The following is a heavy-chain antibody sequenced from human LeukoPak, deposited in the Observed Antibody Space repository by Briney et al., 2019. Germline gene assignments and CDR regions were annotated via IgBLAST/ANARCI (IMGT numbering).Heavy chain of an antibody. CDR3: ARDPHSSGWYYDAFDI. V-gene: IGHV1-2*02. CDR2: INPNSGGT. CDR1: GYTFTGYY. J-gene: IGHJ3*02. D-gene: IGHD6-19*01. Sequence: ASVKVSCKASGYTFTGYYMHWVRQAPGQGLEWMGWINPNSGGTNYAQKFQGRVTMTRDTSISTAYMELSRLRSDDTAVYYCARDPHSSGWYYDAFDIWGQGTMVTVSS.